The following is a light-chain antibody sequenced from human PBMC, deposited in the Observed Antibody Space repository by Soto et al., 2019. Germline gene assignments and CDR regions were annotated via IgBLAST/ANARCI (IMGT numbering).Light chain of an antibody. CDR3: KSYAGSNTYV. CDR1: KNDIGVYDF. CDR2: EVV. J-gene: IGLJ1*01. V-gene: IGLV2-8*01. Sequence: QSALTQPPSASGSPGQSVTISCTGTKNDIGVYDFVSWYQHHPDKAPRLIIYEVVQRPSGVPDRFSGSKSGNTASLTGSGLQAADEADYFCKSYAGSNTYVFGSGTKVTVL.